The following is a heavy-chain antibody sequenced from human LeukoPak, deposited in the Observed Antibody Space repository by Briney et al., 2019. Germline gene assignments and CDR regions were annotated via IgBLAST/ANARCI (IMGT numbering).Heavy chain of an antibody. CDR2: ISSSSSYI. V-gene: IGHV3-21*01. CDR1: GFTFSSYS. D-gene: IGHD1-1*01. J-gene: IGHJ4*02. Sequence: GGSLRLSCAASGFTFSSYSMNWVRQAPGKGLEWVSSISSSSSYIYYADSVKGRFTISRDNAKNSLYLQMNSLRAEDTAVYYCARGGTSLYYFDYWGQGTLVTVSS. CDR3: ARGGTSLYYFDY.